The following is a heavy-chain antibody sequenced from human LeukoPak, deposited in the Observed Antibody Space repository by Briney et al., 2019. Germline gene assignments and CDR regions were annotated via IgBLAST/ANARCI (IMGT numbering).Heavy chain of an antibody. J-gene: IGHJ4*02. CDR3: ARSYLGRTLFDY. V-gene: IGHV4-34*01. D-gene: IGHD3-16*01. CDR1: GGSLSGYY. CDR2: INHSGST. Sequence: SETLSLTCAVYGGSLSGYYWSWIRQLPGKGLEWIGEINHSGSTNYNPSLKSRVTISVDTSKNQFSLKLSSVTAADTAVYYCARSYLGRTLFDYWGQGTLVTVSS.